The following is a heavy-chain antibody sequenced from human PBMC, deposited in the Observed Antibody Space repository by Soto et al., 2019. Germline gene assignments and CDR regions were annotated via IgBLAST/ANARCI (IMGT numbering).Heavy chain of an antibody. J-gene: IGHJ4*02. CDR3: AKVHGSVNYHNFPDY. CDR1: QFTFSTYA. D-gene: IGHD3-10*01. CDR2: ISGSGGST. Sequence: DVQLLESGGGFVQTGGSLRLSCAASQFTFSTYAITWVRQAPGKGLEWVSLISGSGGSTYYADSVKGRFTISRDNSKNKLYLQMDSLRADDTAVYYCAKVHGSVNYHNFPDYWGQGTLVTVSS. V-gene: IGHV3-23*01.